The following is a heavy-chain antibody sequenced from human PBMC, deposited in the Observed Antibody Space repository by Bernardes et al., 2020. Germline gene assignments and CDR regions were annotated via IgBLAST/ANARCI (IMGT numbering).Heavy chain of an antibody. CDR1: GGSISSSYW. Sequence: SETLSLTCAVSGGSISSSYWWSWLRQPPGKRLECIGEIYHSGSTYYNSSLKSRVTISVDKSKNQFPLRLSFVTAAATAVYYCASSYGDATGFDTWGQGTLVTVSS. J-gene: IGHJ5*02. D-gene: IGHD4-17*01. V-gene: IGHV4-4*02. CDR3: ASSYGDATGFDT. CDR2: IYHSGST.